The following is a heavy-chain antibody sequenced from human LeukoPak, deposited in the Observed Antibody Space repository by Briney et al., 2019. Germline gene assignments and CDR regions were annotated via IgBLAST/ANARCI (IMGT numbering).Heavy chain of an antibody. CDR2: IYNTMRT. CDR1: GGSITSNF. V-gene: IGHV4-59*08. J-gene: IGHJ4*02. Sequence: PSETLSLTCTVSGGSITSNFWNWIRQPPGKGLEWIGYIYNTMRTSYNPSLKSRATISGDTSKNQFSLKLNSVTAADTAVYYCARAKPNWNPPDYWGQGILVTVSS. CDR3: ARAKPNWNPPDY. D-gene: IGHD1-1*01.